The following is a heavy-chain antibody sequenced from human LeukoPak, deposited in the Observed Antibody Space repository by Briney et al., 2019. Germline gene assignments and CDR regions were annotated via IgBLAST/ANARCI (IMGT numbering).Heavy chain of an antibody. V-gene: IGHV4-4*07. D-gene: IGHD3-10*01. CDR1: GGSMSTYY. J-gene: IGHJ4*02. CDR3: ARDYYGSGTHLY. CDR2: VHSSGST. Sequence: SETLSLTCIVSGGSMSTYYWSWIRQPAGKGLEWIGHVHSSGSTNYNPSLKSRVTMSVDTSKNQLSLRLSSVTAADTAVYYCARDYYGSGTHLYWGQGTRVTVSS.